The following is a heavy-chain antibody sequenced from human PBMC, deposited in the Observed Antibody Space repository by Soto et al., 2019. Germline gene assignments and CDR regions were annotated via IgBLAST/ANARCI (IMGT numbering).Heavy chain of an antibody. CDR2: IIPIFGTA. Sequence: AASVKVSCKASGGTFSSYAISWVRQAPEQGLEWMGGIIPIFGTANYAQKFQGRVTITADESTSTAYMELSSLRSEDTAVYYCARWQQLVTQWFDPWGQGTLVTVSS. D-gene: IGHD6-13*01. J-gene: IGHJ5*02. CDR1: GGTFSSYA. V-gene: IGHV1-69*13. CDR3: ARWQQLVTQWFDP.